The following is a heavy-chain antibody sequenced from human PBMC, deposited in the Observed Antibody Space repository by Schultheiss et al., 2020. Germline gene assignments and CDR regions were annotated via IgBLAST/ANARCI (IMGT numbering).Heavy chain of an antibody. CDR2: INAGNGNT. V-gene: IGHV1-3*01. D-gene: IGHD3-16*02. Sequence: ASVKVSCKASGYTFTSYAMHWVRQAPGQRLEWMGWINAGNGNTKYSQKFQGRVTITRDTSASTAYMELSSLRSEDTAVYYCARDYDYVWGSYHPGGYWGQGTLSPSPQ. J-gene: IGHJ4*02. CDR3: ARDYDYVWGSYHPGGY. CDR1: GYTFTSYA.